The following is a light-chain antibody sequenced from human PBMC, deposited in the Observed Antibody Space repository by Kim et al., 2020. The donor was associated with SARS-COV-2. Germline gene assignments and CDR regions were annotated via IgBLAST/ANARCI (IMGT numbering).Light chain of an antibody. Sequence: SPGERATLACRASQSVSRDCLAWYPHKPGQAPRLLISGASSRATGIPDRFSGSGSGTDFTLTISSLDPEDFAVYYCQQYGISPRTFGQGTKVDIK. CDR2: GAS. CDR1: QSVSRDC. J-gene: IGKJ1*01. V-gene: IGKV3-20*01. CDR3: QQYGISPRT.